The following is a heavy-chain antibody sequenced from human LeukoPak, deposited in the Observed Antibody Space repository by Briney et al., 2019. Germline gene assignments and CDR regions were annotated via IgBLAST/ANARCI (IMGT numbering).Heavy chain of an antibody. Sequence: SVKVSCKASGGTFISYAISWVRQAPGQGLEWMGGIIPIFGTANYAQKFQGRVTMTEDTSTDTAYMELSSLRSEDTAVYYCATAAILYSYVTHWGQGTLVTVSS. J-gene: IGHJ4*02. CDR1: GGTFISYA. CDR3: ATAAILYSYVTH. V-gene: IGHV1-69*06. CDR2: IIPIFGTA. D-gene: IGHD5-18*01.